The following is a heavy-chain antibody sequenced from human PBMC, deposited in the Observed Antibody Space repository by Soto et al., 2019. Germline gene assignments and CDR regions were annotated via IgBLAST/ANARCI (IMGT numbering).Heavy chain of an antibody. J-gene: IGHJ4*02. CDR3: AREGSSSGPDYEY. Sequence: EVQLVESGGDLVQPGGSLRLSCAASGFSFSDYYINWVRQAPGKGLEWVGRTRNKASSYTTDYAAFVKGRFTISRDDSKNVIYLQMNSLKTEDTAVYYCAREGSSSGPDYEYWGQGTLVTVSS. CDR1: GFSFSDYY. D-gene: IGHD3-22*01. CDR2: TRNKASSYTT. V-gene: IGHV3-72*01.